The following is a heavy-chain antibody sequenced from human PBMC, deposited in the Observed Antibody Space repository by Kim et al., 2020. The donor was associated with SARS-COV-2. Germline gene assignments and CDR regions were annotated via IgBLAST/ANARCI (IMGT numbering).Heavy chain of an antibody. D-gene: IGHD3-16*01. CDR1: GDSITSPGYY. V-gene: IGHV4-39*01. CDR3: ARHSRGIYNSDR. Sequence: SETLSLTCTVSGDSITSPGYYWGWIRQPAGKGLEWVGTVDDSGTTYYNPSLKSRLTVSADTSKNQFFLKLTAVTAADTGLYFCARHSRGIYNSDRWGQGT. J-gene: IGHJ4*02. CDR2: VDDSGTT.